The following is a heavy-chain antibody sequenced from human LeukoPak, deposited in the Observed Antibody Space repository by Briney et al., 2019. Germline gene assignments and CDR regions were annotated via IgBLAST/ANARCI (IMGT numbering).Heavy chain of an antibody. V-gene: IGHV1-18*01. J-gene: IGHJ4*02. CDR2: ISAYNGNT. D-gene: IGHD3-22*01. CDR3: ARVRTITMIEVGEY. Sequence: ASVKVPCKASGYTFTSYDISWVRQAPGQGLEWMGWISAYNGNTNYAQKLQGRVTMTTDTSTSTAYMELRSLRSDDTAVYYCARVRTITMIEVGEYWGQGTLVTVSS. CDR1: GYTFTSYD.